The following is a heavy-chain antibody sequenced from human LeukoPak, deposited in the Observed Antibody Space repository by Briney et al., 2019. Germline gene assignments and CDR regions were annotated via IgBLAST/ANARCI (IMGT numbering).Heavy chain of an antibody. CDR3: ARTKPWPNNDVFDM. Sequence: GGSLRLSCAASGFTFSRYDMHWVRQITGKGLEWLSNSGTVGDTYYPDSVKGRFTTFRENAKNSVYLQMDSLRVGDTAVYYCARTKPWPNNDVFDMWGQGTLVIVSS. CDR1: GFTFSRYD. CDR2: SGTVGDT. J-gene: IGHJ3*02. V-gene: IGHV3-13*01. D-gene: IGHD6-19*01.